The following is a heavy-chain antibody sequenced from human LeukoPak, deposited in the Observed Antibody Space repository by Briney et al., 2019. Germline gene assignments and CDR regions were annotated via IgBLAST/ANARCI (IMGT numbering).Heavy chain of an antibody. D-gene: IGHD7-27*01. V-gene: IGHV1-2*06. CDR1: GYTFIDYF. J-gene: IGHJ4*02. Sequence: ASVKVSXKTSGYTFIDYFIHWVRQAPGQGLEWMGRLNPNNGYTFYTEEFQGRVTMTRDTSISTAYMELSRLTSDGTALYYCARDLSSTANWEFDYWGQGTLVTVSS. CDR3: ARDLSSTANWEFDY. CDR2: LNPNNGYT.